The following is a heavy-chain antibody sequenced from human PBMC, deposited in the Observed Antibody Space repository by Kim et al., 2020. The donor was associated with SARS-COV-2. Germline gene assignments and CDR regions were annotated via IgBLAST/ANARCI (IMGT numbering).Heavy chain of an antibody. Sequence: NKYYAYSVKGRFTISIDNSKNTLYLQMNSLRAEDTAVYYSAKDHGGSYYHFDYWGQGTL. CDR2: NK. J-gene: IGHJ4*02. CDR3: AKDHGGSYYHFDY. V-gene: IGHV3-30*02. D-gene: IGHD1-26*01.